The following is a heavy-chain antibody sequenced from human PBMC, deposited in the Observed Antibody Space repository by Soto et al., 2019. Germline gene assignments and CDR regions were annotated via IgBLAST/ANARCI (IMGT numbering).Heavy chain of an antibody. CDR1: GGSISSSSYY. Sequence: SETLSLTCTVSGGSISSSSYYWGWIRQPPGKGLEWIGSIYYSGSTYYNPSLKSRVTISVDTSKNQFSLKLSSVTAADTAVYYCARHVGAESGVLLWFGGAFDIWGQGTMVTVSS. V-gene: IGHV4-39*01. D-gene: IGHD3-10*01. CDR3: ARHVGAESGVLLWFGGAFDI. J-gene: IGHJ3*02. CDR2: IYYSGST.